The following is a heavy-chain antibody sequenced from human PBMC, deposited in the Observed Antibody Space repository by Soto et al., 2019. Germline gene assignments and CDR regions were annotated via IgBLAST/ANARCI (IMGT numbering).Heavy chain of an antibody. V-gene: IGHV4-30-4*01. CDR1: GGSVGSGEYY. CDR3: ARDVAHGYTENV. D-gene: IGHD5-18*01. J-gene: IGHJ3*01. Sequence: QVQLQESGPGLVKPSQTLSLACTVSGGSVGSGEYYYSWIRQPPGKGREWMGYIYDSGITNYTPSLKGRFTLSLDRSNNQVSLKLSSVTAADTAVYFCARDVAHGYTENVWGQGTMVTVSS. CDR2: IYDSGIT.